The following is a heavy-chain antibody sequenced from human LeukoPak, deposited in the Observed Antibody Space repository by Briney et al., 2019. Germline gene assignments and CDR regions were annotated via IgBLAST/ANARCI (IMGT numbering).Heavy chain of an antibody. CDR3: ARALGDIAARRGGDY. CDR2: IYPSGGST. D-gene: IGHD6-6*01. V-gene: IGHV1-46*01. CDR1: GYTFTSYY. Sequence: ASVKVSCKASGYTFTSYYIHWVRQAPGQGPEWMGIIYPSGGSTTYAQKLQGRVTMTTDTSTSTAYMELRSLRSDDTAVYYCARALGDIAARRGGDYWGQGTLVTVSS. J-gene: IGHJ4*02.